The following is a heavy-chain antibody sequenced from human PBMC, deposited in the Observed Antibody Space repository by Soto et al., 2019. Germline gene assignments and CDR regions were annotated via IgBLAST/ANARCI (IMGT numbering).Heavy chain of an antibody. Sequence: ASVKVSCKASGYTFTSYGISWVRQAPGQGLEWMGIINPSGGSTSYAQKFQGRVTMTRDTSTSTVYMELSGLRSEDTAVYYCARVSEYGSGSYYNRFDYWGQGTLVTVSS. J-gene: IGHJ4*02. V-gene: IGHV1-46*01. CDR2: INPSGGST. CDR3: ARVSEYGSGSYYNRFDY. D-gene: IGHD3-10*01. CDR1: GYTFTSYG.